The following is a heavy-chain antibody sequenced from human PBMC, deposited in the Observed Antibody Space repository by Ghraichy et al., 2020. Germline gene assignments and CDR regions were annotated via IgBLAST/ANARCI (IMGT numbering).Heavy chain of an antibody. CDR2: INQDGSEK. V-gene: IGHV3-7*01. D-gene: IGHD2-2*01. CDR1: TFIFSNYW. Sequence: SCAASTFIFSNYWMTWVRQAPGKGLEWVANINQDGSEKHYVDSVKGRFTISRDNAKNSLYLQMNSLRAEDTAVYYCARDHAVSSKSAGGMDVWGQGTKVTVSS. J-gene: IGHJ6*02. CDR3: ARDHAVSSKSAGGMDV.